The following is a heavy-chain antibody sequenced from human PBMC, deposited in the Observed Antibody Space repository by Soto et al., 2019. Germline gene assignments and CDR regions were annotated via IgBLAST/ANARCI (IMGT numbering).Heavy chain of an antibody. J-gene: IGHJ4*02. Sequence: EVQLLESGGGLVQPGGSLRLSCAASGFTFSSYAMSWVRQAPGKGLEWVSAISGSGGSTYYADSVKGRFTISRDNSKNTLYLQMNSLRAEDTAVYYCAKRRKDGYSGYDSVGYWGQGTLVTVSS. D-gene: IGHD5-12*01. V-gene: IGHV3-23*01. CDR2: ISGSGGST. CDR1: GFTFSSYA. CDR3: AKRRKDGYSGYDSVGY.